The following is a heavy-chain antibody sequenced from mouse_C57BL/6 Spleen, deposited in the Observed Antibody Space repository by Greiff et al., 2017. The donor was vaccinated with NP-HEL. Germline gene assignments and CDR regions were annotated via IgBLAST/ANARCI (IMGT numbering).Heavy chain of an antibody. CDR3: ARGGYYYGSLAMDY. CDR2: ISDGGSYT. CDR1: GFTFSSYA. D-gene: IGHD1-1*01. J-gene: IGHJ4*01. V-gene: IGHV5-4*01. Sequence: EVQLVESGGGLVKPGGSLKLSCAASGFTFSSYAMSWVRQTPEKRLEWVATISDGGSYTYYPDNVKGRFTISRDNAKNNLYLQMSHLKSEDTAMYYCARGGYYYGSLAMDYWGQGTSVTVSS.